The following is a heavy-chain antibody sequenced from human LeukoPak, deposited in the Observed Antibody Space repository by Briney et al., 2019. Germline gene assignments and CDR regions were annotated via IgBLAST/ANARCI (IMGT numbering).Heavy chain of an antibody. CDR1: VYTLTVYY. J-gene: IGHJ1*01. CDR2: INPKRGGT. CDR3: GRGPDRELLGLAEPAYFQH. V-gene: IGHV1-2*02. Sequence: GASVKVSCVASVYTLTVYYTHWVPEPPGQGRGWRGWINPKRGGTNYTQKFEGGVTMTRDTLLSTRYIAQRRVRASDTAVYYCGRGPDRELLGLAEPAYFQHWGQGTLVTVSS. D-gene: IGHD3-10*01.